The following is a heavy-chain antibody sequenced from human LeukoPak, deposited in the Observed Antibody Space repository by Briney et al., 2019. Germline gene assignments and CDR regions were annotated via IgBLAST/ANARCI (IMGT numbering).Heavy chain of an antibody. J-gene: IGHJ6*03. CDR2: VNIDGTGT. Sequence: PGRSLRPSRAPSAFTFISYWTRSVRPAPGKRLVWVSRVNIDGTGTTSADPAEGRFPFSRNNAKNTSYLRMNRLRAQHTAIYYCISSLIVGTSPYLDFWGKGTTVTVSS. D-gene: IGHD5-12*01. CDR1: AFTFISYW. CDR3: ISSLIVGTSPYLDF. V-gene: IGHV3-74*01.